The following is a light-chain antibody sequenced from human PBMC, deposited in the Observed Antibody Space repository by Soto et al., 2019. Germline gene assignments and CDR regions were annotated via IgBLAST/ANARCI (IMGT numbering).Light chain of an antibody. CDR3: QQYGTSPRT. CDR1: QSVSSSY. V-gene: IGKV3-20*01. J-gene: IGKJ1*01. Sequence: EIVLTPSPGTLSLSPGERATLSCRASQSVSSSYFAWYQQKPGQAPRLLIYGASSRATGIPDRFSGAGSGTDFTLTISRLEPEDFAVYYCQQYGTSPRTFGQGTKVDIK. CDR2: GAS.